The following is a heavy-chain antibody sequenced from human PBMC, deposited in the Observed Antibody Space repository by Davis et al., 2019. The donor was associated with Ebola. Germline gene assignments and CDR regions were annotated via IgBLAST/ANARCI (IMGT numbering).Heavy chain of an antibody. D-gene: IGHD4-11*01. CDR2: IRSKANSYAT. CDR1: GFTFSNAW. V-gene: IGHV3-73*01. J-gene: IGHJ4*02. CDR3: TTTTTESDY. Sequence: GGSLRLSCAASGFTFSNAWMNWVRQASGKGLEWVGRIRSKANSYATAYAASVKGRFTISRDDSKNTAYLQMNSLKTEDTAVYYCTTTTTESDYWGQGTLVTVSS.